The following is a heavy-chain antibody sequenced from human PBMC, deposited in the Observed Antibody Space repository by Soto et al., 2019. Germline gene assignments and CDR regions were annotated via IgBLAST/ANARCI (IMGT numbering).Heavy chain of an antibody. CDR2: INPNSGGT. J-gene: IGHJ6*02. D-gene: IGHD3-10*02. CDR3: ARDLVGGGLVRGVIITSGGMDV. Sequence: ASVKVSCKASGYTFTGYYMHWVRQAPGQGLEWMGWINPNSGGTNYAQKFQGRVTMTRDTSISTAYMELSRLRSDDTAVYYCARDLVGGGLVRGVIITSGGMDVWRQGTTVTVSS. V-gene: IGHV1-2*02. CDR1: GYTFTGYY.